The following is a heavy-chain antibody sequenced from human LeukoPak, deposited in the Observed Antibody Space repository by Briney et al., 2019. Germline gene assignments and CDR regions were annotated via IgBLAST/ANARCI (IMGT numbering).Heavy chain of an antibody. V-gene: IGHV1-8*01. CDR2: MNPNSGNT. CDR1: GYTFTSYD. Sequence: GASVKVSCKASGYTFTSYDINWVRQATGQGLEWMGWMNPNSGNTGYAQKFQGRVTMTRDTSISTAYMELSRLRSDDTALYYCARDIRAVAGNTFDIWGQGTMVTVSS. D-gene: IGHD6-19*01. CDR3: ARDIRAVAGNTFDI. J-gene: IGHJ3*02.